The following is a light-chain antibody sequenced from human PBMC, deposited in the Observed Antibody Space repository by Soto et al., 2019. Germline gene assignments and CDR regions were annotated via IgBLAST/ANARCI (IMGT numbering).Light chain of an antibody. Sequence: DIQMTQSPSSLSMSVGDRVTITCRASQNIGTSLNWYQMKLGRAPKLLIYSASTLQSGAPSRFSGGGSGTDFTLTINSLRPEDFATYSCQQSYNAPYTFGQGTMLEIK. CDR2: SAS. J-gene: IGKJ2*01. V-gene: IGKV1-39*01. CDR3: QQSYNAPYT. CDR1: QNIGTS.